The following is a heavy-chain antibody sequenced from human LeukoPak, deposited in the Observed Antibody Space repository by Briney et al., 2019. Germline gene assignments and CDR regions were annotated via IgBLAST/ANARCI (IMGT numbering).Heavy chain of an antibody. Sequence: QPGGSLRLSCAASGFTFSSYAMSWVRQAPGKGLEWVSAISGSGGSTYYADSVKGRFTISRDNSKNTLYLQMNSLRAEDTAVYYCAKDNGGYYYDSSGYYADYWGQGTLVTVSS. D-gene: IGHD3-22*01. CDR3: AKDNGGYYYDSSGYYADY. V-gene: IGHV3-23*01. J-gene: IGHJ4*02. CDR2: ISGSGGST. CDR1: GFTFSSYA.